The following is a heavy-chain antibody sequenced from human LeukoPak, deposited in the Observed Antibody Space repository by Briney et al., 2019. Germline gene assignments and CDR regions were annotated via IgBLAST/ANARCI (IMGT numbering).Heavy chain of an antibody. V-gene: IGHV3-74*01. Sequence: GGSLRLSCAASGFTFSSYWMHWVRQAPGKGPVWVARTNRDGSSTAYADSVKGRFTISRDNSKNTLYLQMNSLRAEDTAVYYCAKASFSFGLLLDYWGQGTLVTVSS. CDR1: GFTFSSYW. J-gene: IGHJ4*02. CDR3: AKASFSFGLLLDY. D-gene: IGHD3/OR15-3a*01. CDR2: TNRDGSST.